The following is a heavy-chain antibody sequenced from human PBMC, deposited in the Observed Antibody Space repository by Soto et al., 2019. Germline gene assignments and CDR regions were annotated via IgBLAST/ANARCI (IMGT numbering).Heavy chain of an antibody. V-gene: IGHV3-23*01. J-gene: IGHJ4*02. D-gene: IGHD6-19*01. Sequence: GGSLRLSCAASGFTFSSYAMSWVRQAPGKGLEWVSAISGSGGSTYYADSVKGRFTISRDNSKNTLYLQMNSLRAEDTAVYYCAKEKYSSGWYWQRQINFDYWGQGTLVTVSS. CDR1: GFTFSSYA. CDR3: AKEKYSSGWYWQRQINFDY. CDR2: ISGSGGST.